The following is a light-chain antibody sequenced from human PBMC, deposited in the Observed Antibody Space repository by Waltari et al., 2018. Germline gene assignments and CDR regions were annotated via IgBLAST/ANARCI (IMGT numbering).Light chain of an antibody. J-gene: IGKJ1*01. V-gene: IGKV3-15*01. CDR1: QSVGTN. CDR2: VAS. Sequence: DIVMTQSPATLSVSPGERATLSCRASQSVGTNLAWYQQRPGQAPRLLLYVASSRATGIPARFSGSGSGTDFTLTINSLQPEDFALYYCQQYHNWPPWAFGQGTKVEIK. CDR3: QQYHNWPPWA.